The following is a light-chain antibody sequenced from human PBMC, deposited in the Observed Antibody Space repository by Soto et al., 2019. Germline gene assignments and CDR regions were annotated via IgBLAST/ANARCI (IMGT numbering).Light chain of an antibody. Sequence: EVVLTQSPGTLSLSPGERATLSCRASQSVSNNYLAWYKQKPGQAPRLLIYDASSRATGIPDRFSGFGSGTDFTLTISRLEPEDFAVYYCQQYGSSEWTFGQGTTVEIK. J-gene: IGKJ1*01. CDR1: QSVSNNY. V-gene: IGKV3-20*01. CDR3: QQYGSSEWT. CDR2: DAS.